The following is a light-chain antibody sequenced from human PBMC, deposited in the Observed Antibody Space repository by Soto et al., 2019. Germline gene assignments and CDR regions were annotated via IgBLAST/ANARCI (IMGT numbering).Light chain of an antibody. J-gene: IGKJ1*01. CDR3: QKYNSAPRT. CDR2: AAS. V-gene: IGKV1-27*01. Sequence: DIQMTQSPSSLSASVGDRVTITCRASQGISNYLAWYQQKPGKVPKLLIYAASTLQSGVPSRFSGSGSGTDVSFTISSLHPEDVATYYCQKYNSAPRTFGQGTKVEI. CDR1: QGISNY.